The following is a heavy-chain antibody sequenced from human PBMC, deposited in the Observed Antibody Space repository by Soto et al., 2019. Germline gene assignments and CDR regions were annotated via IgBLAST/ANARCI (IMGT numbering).Heavy chain of an antibody. D-gene: IGHD3-3*01. CDR3: AIGDWRRDYYHYGMDV. CDR1: GGSMSSGGYY. Sequence: SETLSLTCTVSGGSMSSGGYYWSWIRQHPGKGLEWIGYIYYSGSTYYNPSLKSRVTISVDTSKNQFSLKLSSVTAADTAVYYCAIGDWRRDYYHYGMDVSGQRTTVTGSS. V-gene: IGHV4-31*03. CDR2: IYYSGST. J-gene: IGHJ6*02.